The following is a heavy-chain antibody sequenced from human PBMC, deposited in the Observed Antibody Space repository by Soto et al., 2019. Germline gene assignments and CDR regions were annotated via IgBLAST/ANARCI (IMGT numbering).Heavy chain of an antibody. CDR2: ISSSSSYI. J-gene: IGHJ6*02. V-gene: IGHV3-21*01. Sequence: PGGYLRLSSAASGFTFSSYSMNWVRQAPGKGLEWVSSISSSSSYIYYADSVKGRFTISRDNAKNSLYLQMNSLRAEDTAVYYWARYGKPTGAMDVWGQGTTVTVS. CDR1: GFTFSSYS. D-gene: IGHD4-17*01. CDR3: ARYGKPTGAMDV.